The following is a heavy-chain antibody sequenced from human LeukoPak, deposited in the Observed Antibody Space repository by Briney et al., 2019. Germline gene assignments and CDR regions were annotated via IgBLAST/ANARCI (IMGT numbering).Heavy chain of an antibody. J-gene: IGHJ4*02. Sequence: GGSLRLSCAASGFTFSSYAMSWVRQAPGKGLEWVSAISGSGGSTYYADSVKGRFTISRDNSKNTLYLQMNSLRAEDTAVYYCAKSRERLLWFGELLSDFDYWGQGTLVTVSP. CDR3: AKSRERLLWFGELLSDFDY. D-gene: IGHD3-10*01. CDR2: ISGSGGST. V-gene: IGHV3-23*01. CDR1: GFTFSSYA.